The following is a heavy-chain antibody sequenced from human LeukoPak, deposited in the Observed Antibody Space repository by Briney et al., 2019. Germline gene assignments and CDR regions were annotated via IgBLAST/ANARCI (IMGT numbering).Heavy chain of an antibody. D-gene: IGHD3-3*01. J-gene: IGHJ4*02. Sequence: ASVKVSCKXSGYTFTSDGISWVRQAPGQGLEWMGRISAYNGNTNYSQKLQGRVTMTTDTSTSTAYMELRSLRSDDTAVYYCARYYDFWSGYLGYWGQGTLVTVSS. V-gene: IGHV1-18*01. CDR1: GYTFTSDG. CDR2: ISAYNGNT. CDR3: ARYYDFWSGYLGY.